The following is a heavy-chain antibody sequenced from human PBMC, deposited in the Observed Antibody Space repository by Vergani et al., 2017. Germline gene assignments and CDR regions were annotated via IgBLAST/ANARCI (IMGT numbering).Heavy chain of an antibody. CDR1: GFTFSSYS. J-gene: IGHJ4*02. CDR3: ARDTADYDFWSGYPFKIDY. CDR2: ISSRSSTI. D-gene: IGHD3-3*01. Sequence: EVQLVESGGGLVQPGGSLRLSCAASGFTFSSYSMNWVRQAPGKGLEWVSYISSRSSTIYYADSVKGRFTISRDNAKNSLYLQMNSLSAEDTAVYYCARDTADYDFWSGYPFKIDYWGQGTLVTVSS. V-gene: IGHV3-48*01.